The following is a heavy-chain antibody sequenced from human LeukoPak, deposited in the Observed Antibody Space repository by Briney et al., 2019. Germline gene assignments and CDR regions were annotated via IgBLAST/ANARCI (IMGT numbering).Heavy chain of an antibody. CDR2: INHSGGT. V-gene: IGHV4-34*01. CDR3: ARGITKYYYGSGTPRSNWFDP. Sequence: PSETLSLTCAVYGGSFSGYYWSWIRQPPGKGLEWIGEINHSGGTNYNPSLKSRVTISVDTSKNQFSLKLSSVTAADTAVYYCARGITKYYYGSGTPRSNWFDPWGQGTLVTVSS. D-gene: IGHD3-10*01. J-gene: IGHJ5*02. CDR1: GGSFSGYY.